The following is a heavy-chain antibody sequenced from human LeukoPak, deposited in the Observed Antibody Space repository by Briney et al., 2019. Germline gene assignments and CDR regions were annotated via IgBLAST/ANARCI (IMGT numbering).Heavy chain of an antibody. CDR3: ARGTGATSY. CDR1: GFTFSSYA. J-gene: IGHJ4*02. V-gene: IGHV3-64*01. Sequence: GGSLRLSCAASGFTFSSYAMHWVRQAPGKGLEYVSAISSNEGSTYYANSVKGRFTISRDNSKNTLYLQMGSLRAEDMAVYYCARGTGATSYWGQGTLVTVSS. D-gene: IGHD1-26*01. CDR2: ISSNEGST.